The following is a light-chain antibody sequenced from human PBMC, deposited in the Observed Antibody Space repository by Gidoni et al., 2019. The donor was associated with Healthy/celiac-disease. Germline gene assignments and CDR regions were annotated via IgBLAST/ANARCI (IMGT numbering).Light chain of an antibody. V-gene: IGLV1-44*01. CDR2: SNN. CDR3: AAWDDSLNGPV. Sequence: QSVLTQPPSASGTPGQSVTISCSGSSSNIGSNTVNWYQQLPGTAPKLLISSNNQRPSGVPDRFSGSKSGTSASLAISGLQSEDEADYYCAAWDDSLNGPVFGGGTKLTVL. J-gene: IGLJ3*02. CDR1: SSNIGSNT.